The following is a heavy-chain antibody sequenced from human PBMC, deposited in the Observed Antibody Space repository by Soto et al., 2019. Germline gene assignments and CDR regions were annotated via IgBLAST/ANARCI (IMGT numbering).Heavy chain of an antibody. CDR3: ARDRVSRDFWSGPQAHYYYYGMDV. CDR2: IYYSGST. V-gene: IGHV4-30-4*01. D-gene: IGHD3-3*01. CDR1: GGSISSGDYY. J-gene: IGHJ6*02. Sequence: SETLSLICTVSGGSISSGDYYWSWIRQPPGKGLEWIGYIYYSGSTYYNPSLKSRVTISVDTSKNQFSLKLSSVTAADTAVYYCARDRVSRDFWSGPQAHYYYYGMDVWGQGTTVTVSS.